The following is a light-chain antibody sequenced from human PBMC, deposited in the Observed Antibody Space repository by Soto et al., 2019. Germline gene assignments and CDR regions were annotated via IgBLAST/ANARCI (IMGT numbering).Light chain of an antibody. CDR3: QSYPSTLSAR. CDR1: SSNIGAGYD. CDR2: GNS. Sequence: QAVVTQPPSVSGAPGQRVTISCTGSSSNIGAGYDVHWYQQLPGTAPKLLIYGNSNRPSGVPDRFSGSKSGTSASLAITGPQAKNEADDHCQSYPSTLSARFGGGAKLTVL. J-gene: IGLJ2*01. V-gene: IGLV1-40*01.